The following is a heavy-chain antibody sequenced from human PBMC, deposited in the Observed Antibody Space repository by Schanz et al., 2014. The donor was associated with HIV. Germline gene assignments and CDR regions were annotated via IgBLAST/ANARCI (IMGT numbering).Heavy chain of an antibody. CDR2: IWYDGSNK. CDR3: ARVANWDYYGMDV. J-gene: IGHJ6*02. V-gene: IGHV3-33*01. D-gene: IGHD3-16*01. CDR1: GFTFSSYG. Sequence: QVQLVESGGGVVQPGRSLRLSCAASGFTFSSYGMHWVRQAPGKGLEWVAVIWYDGSNKYYADSVKGRFTISRDNSKKTLYLQMNSLRAEDTAVYYCARVANWDYYGMDVWGRGTTVTVS.